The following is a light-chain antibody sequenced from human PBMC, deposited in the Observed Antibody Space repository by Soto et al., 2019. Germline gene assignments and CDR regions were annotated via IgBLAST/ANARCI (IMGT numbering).Light chain of an antibody. Sequence: QCVLTQPASVSGSPGQSITISCTRTSSDVGTYGLVSWYQQHPGKAPKILIYGGTKRPSGVSHRFSGSTSGYTASLTISGLQAEDGADFYCCAYAGSSVYVFGTGTKVTVL. V-gene: IGLV2-23*01. CDR2: GGT. CDR1: SSDVGTYGL. J-gene: IGLJ1*01. CDR3: CAYAGSSVYV.